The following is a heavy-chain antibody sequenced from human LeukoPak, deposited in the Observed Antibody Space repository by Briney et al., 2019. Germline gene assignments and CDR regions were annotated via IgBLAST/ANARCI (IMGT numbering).Heavy chain of an antibody. CDR3: TRVRALAAAGTGARYFQD. J-gene: IGHJ1*01. CDR2: SNPSSGGT. D-gene: IGHD6-13*01. CDR1: GYTFSDYH. V-gene: IGHV1-2*02. Sequence: ASVKVSCKASGYTFSDYHIHWVRQAPGQGLELMGWSNPSSGGTNYAEKFHGRVTMTRDTSTNTAYMELSRLRSDDTAVYFCTRVRALAAAGTGARYFQDWGQGTLVTVSS.